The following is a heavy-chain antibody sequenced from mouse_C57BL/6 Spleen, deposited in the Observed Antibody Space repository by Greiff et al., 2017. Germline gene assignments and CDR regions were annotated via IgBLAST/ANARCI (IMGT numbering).Heavy chain of an antibody. Sequence: VQLVESGPGLVAPSQCLYITCTVSGFSLTSYGVSWVRQPPGKGLEWLGVICGDGSTNYHSASISRLSITKDNSKSQVFLNLNSLQTYDTATYYCARYSYDYAMDYWGQGTSVTVSS. V-gene: IGHV2-3*01. J-gene: IGHJ4*01. CDR2: ICGDGST. CDR1: GFSLTSYG. CDR3: ARYSYDYAMDY. D-gene: IGHD2-12*01.